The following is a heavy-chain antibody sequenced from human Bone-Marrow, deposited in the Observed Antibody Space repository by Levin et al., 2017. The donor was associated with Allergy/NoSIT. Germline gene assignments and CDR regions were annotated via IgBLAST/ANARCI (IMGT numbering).Heavy chain of an antibody. CDR3: VRGVDTAMMTGSDY. V-gene: IGHV1-2*02. D-gene: IGHD5-18*01. Sequence: PKASVKVSCKASGYTFTDYYIHWVRQAPGQGLEWMGWMNTKTGGTRYAHQFQGRVTMTRDTSINTAYMELTSLRSDDTAVYYCVRGVDTAMMTGSDYWGQGTLVTVSS. J-gene: IGHJ4*02. CDR2: MNTKTGGT. CDR1: GYTFTDYY.